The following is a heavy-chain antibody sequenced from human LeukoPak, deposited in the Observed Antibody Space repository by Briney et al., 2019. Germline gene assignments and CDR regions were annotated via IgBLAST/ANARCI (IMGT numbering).Heavy chain of an antibody. CDR2: IYHSGST. V-gene: IGHV4-39*06. Sequence: SETLSLTCTVSGGSISSGTYYWGWIRQPPGKGLEWIGSIYHSGSTYYNPSLKSRLSVSIDTSKNQFHLTLKSVTAADMALYYCATSGDYEEFQTWGHGTMLIVSS. D-gene: IGHD3-16*01. CDR1: GGSISSGTYY. CDR3: ATSGDYEEFQT. J-gene: IGHJ3*01.